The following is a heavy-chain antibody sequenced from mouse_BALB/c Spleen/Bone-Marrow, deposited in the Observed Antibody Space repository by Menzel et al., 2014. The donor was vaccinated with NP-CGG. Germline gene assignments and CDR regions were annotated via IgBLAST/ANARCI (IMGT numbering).Heavy chain of an antibody. J-gene: IGHJ2*01. V-gene: IGHV1-80*01. CDR3: ARKYGDY. CDR1: GYPFSSYW. D-gene: IGHD2-10*02. Sequence: LVESGAELVRPGSSVKISCKASGYPFSSYWMNWVKQRPGQGLEWIGQIYPGDGETNYNGKFKGNATLTADKSSSPAYMQVISLTSEDSAVYFCARKYGDYWGQGTTLTVSS. CDR2: IYPGDGET.